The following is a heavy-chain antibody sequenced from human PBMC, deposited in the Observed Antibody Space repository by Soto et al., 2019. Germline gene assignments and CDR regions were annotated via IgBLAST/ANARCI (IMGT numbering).Heavy chain of an antibody. CDR3: ARDPGSGSYYGWFDP. J-gene: IGHJ5*02. Sequence: SETLSLTCTVSGGSISSSSYYCGWIRQPPGKGLEWIGYIYYSGSTNYNPSLKSRVTISVDTSKNQFSLKLSSVTAADTAVYYCARDPGSGSYYGWFDPWGQGTLVTVSS. CDR1: GGSISSSSYY. V-gene: IGHV4-61*01. D-gene: IGHD3-10*01. CDR2: IYYSGST.